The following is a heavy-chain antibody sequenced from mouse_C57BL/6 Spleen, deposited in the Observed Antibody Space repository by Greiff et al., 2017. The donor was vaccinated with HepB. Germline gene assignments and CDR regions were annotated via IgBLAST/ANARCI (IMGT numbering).Heavy chain of an antibody. V-gene: IGHV1-82*01. CDR1: GYAFSSSW. J-gene: IGHJ4*01. CDR3: SSDGYYRAMDY. D-gene: IGHD2-3*01. CDR2: IYPGDGDT. Sequence: VMLVESGPELVKPGASVKISCKASGYAFSSSWMNWVKQRPGKGLEWIGRIYPGDGDTNYNGKFKGKATLTADKSSSTAYMQLGSLTSEDSAVYFCSSDGYYRAMDYWGQGTSVTVSS.